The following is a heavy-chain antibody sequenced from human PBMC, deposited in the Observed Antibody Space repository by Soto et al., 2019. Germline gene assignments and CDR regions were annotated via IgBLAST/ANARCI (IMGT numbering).Heavy chain of an antibody. Sequence: HPGGSLRLSCAASGFTFSSYAMSWVRQAPGKGLEWVSAISGSGGSTYYADSVRGRFTISRDNSKNTLYLQMNSLRAEDTAVYYCAKGDELLNAYYFDYWGQGTLVTVSS. CDR1: GFTFSSYA. CDR3: AKGDELLNAYYFDY. J-gene: IGHJ4*02. V-gene: IGHV3-23*01. D-gene: IGHD2-21*02. CDR2: ISGSGGST.